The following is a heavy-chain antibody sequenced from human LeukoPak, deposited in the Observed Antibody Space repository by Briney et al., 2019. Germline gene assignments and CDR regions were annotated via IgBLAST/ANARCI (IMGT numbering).Heavy chain of an antibody. V-gene: IGHV1-18*01. J-gene: IGHJ4*02. CDR3: ARARGYDSSGYYFDY. D-gene: IGHD3-22*01. Sequence: ASVKVSCKASGYTFTSYGISWVRQAPGQGLEWMGWISAYNGNTNYAQKLQGRVTMTTDTSTSTAYMELRSLRSDDTAVYYCARARGYDSSGYYFDYWGQGTLVTVSS. CDR1: GYTFTSYG. CDR2: ISAYNGNT.